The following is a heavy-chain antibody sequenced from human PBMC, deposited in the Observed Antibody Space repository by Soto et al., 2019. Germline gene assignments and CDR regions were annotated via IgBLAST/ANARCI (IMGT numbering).Heavy chain of an antibody. CDR2: IIPIFGTA. V-gene: IGHV1-69*13. CDR1: GGTFSSYA. J-gene: IGHJ4*02. CDR3: AREDSSGWLFDY. Sequence: SVKVSCQASGGTFSSYAISWVRQAPGQGLEWMGGIIPIFGTANYAQKFQGRVTITADESTSTAYMELSSLRSEDTAVYYCAREDSSGWLFDYWGQGTLVTVSS. D-gene: IGHD6-19*01.